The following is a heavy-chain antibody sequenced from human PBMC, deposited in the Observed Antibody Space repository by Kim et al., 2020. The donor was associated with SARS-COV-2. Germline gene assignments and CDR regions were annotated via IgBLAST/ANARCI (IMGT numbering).Heavy chain of an antibody. CDR1: GGSISSSSYY. CDR2: IYYSGST. J-gene: IGHJ4*02. Sequence: SETLSLTCTVSGGSISSSSYYWGWIRQPPGKGLEWIGSIYYSGSTYYNPSLKSRVTISVDTSKNQFSLKLSSVTAADTAVYYCARRGSSSWYLGSSDWGQGTLVTVSS. CDR3: ARRGSSSWYLGSSD. V-gene: IGHV4-39*01. D-gene: IGHD6-13*01.